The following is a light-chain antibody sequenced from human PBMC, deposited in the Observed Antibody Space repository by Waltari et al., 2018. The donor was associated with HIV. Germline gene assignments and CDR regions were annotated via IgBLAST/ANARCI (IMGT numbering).Light chain of an antibody. Sequence: EIVLTQSPATLSLSPGERATLSCRASQTISNSLAWYQQKLGQAPRLLIYNTSNRATGSPARFSGSGSGADFTLTISRLEPEDFAIYYCQQRDNWPFTFGQGTKLEIK. V-gene: IGKV3-11*01. J-gene: IGKJ2*01. CDR2: NTS. CDR3: QQRDNWPFT. CDR1: QTISNS.